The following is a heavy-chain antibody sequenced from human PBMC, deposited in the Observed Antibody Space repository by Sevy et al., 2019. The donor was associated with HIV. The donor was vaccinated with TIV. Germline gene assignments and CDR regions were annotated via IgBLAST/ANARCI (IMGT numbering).Heavy chain of an antibody. J-gene: IGHJ4*02. Sequence: ASVKVSCKVSGYTLTELSMHWVRQAPGKGLEWMGGFDPEDGETIYAQKFQGRVTMTEDTSTDKAYMELSSLRSEDTAVYYCATASRPWTTVTTMTWDYWGQGTLVTVSS. D-gene: IGHD4-17*01. V-gene: IGHV1-24*01. CDR1: GYTLTELS. CDR3: ATASRPWTTVTTMTWDY. CDR2: FDPEDGET.